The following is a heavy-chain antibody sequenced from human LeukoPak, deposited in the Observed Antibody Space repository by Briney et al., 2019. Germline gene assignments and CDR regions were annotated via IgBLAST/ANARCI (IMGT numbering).Heavy chain of an antibody. CDR1: GFTFSSYG. V-gene: IGHV3-30*18. CDR3: ANQGLVAPGAFAI. Sequence: GGSLRLSCAASGFTFSSYGMHWVRQAPGKGLEWVAVISYDGSNKYYADSVKGRFTISRDNSKNTLYLQMNSLRAEDTAVYYCANQGLVAPGAFAIWGQGTMVTVSS. CDR2: ISYDGSNK. J-gene: IGHJ3*02. D-gene: IGHD1-26*01.